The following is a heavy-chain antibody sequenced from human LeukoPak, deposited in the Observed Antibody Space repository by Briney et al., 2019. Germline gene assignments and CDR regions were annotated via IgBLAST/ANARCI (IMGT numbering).Heavy chain of an antibody. CDR2: IFYSGST. J-gene: IGHJ4*01. D-gene: IGHD3-22*01. V-gene: IGHV4-59*01. Sequence: PSETLSLTCIVSGGSINDYYWTWIRQPPGKGLEWIGYIFYSGSTNYNPSLKSRVTISMDTSKNQFSLKLRSVTAADTAIYYCARVNSSGYHLSFDYWGRGTLVTVSS. CDR3: ARVNSSGYHLSFDY. CDR1: GGSINDYY.